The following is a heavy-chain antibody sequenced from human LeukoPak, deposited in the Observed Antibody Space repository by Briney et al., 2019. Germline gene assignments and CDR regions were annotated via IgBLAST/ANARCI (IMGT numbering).Heavy chain of an antibody. CDR2: IYPGDSDT. CDR3: ARHGEVGEFDFDY. CDR1: GYSFTSYW. J-gene: IGHJ4*02. V-gene: IGHV5-51*01. Sequence: NPGESLQISCKGSGYSFTSYWIGWVRQLPGKGLEWMGIIYPGDSDTRYSPSFQGQVTISADKSISTAYLQWSSLKASDTAMYYCARHGEVGEFDFDYWGQGTLVTVSS. D-gene: IGHD3-10*01.